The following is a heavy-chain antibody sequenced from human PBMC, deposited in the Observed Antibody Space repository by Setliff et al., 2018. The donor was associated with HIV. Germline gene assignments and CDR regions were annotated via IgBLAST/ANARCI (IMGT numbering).Heavy chain of an antibody. J-gene: IGHJ4*02. D-gene: IGHD5-12*01. V-gene: IGHV4-39*01. Sequence: PSETLSLTCSVSGGSIISDIFYWGWIRQPPGKGLEWIGSIYPWSTKCNPSLRSRLTISLDSPTNQFSVTLSSVTAADTAMYYCARYTVGSMVDYWGPGTLVTVSS. CDR3: ARYTVGSMVDY. CDR1: GGSIISDIFY. CDR2: IYPWST.